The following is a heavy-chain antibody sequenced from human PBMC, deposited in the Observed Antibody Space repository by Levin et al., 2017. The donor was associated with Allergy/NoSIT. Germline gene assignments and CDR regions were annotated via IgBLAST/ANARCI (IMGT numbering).Heavy chain of an antibody. D-gene: IGHD1-26*01. CDR1: GFTFSSYA. V-gene: IGHV3-23*01. CDR3: AKDAGATTDWYY. J-gene: IGHJ4*02. CDR2: ISGSGGST. Sequence: GESLKISCAASGFTFSSYAMSWVRQAPGKGLEWVSAISGSGGSTYYADSVKGRFTISRDNSKNTLYLQMNSLRAEDTAVYYCAKDAGATTDWYYWGQGTLVTVSS.